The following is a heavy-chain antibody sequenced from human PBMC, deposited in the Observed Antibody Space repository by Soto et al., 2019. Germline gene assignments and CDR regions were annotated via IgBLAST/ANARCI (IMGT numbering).Heavy chain of an antibody. D-gene: IGHD3-16*01. J-gene: IGHJ4*03. CDR2: IYDSGST. CDR3: ARRRTYVVAQAYFDV. CDR1: GDSSSSSSYY. V-gene: IGHV4-61*05. Sequence: PSETLSVTCTVAGDSSSSSSYYWGWIRQPPGKGLVWIGYIYDSGSTYYNPSLKSRVTMSIDTSKGQFSLKLTSVTAADTALYFCARRRTYVVAQAYFDVWGPGSLVTLSS.